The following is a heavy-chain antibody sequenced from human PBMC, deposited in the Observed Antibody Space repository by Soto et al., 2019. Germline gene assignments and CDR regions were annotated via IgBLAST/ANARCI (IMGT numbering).Heavy chain of an antibody. Sequence: GGSLRLSCAASGFTFSSYAMSWVRQAPGKGLEWVSAISGSGGSTYYADSVKGRFTISRDNSKNTLYLQMNSLRAEDTAVYYCEKDRANRSPYGLSDYWGQGTLVTVSS. V-gene: IGHV3-23*01. CDR2: ISGSGGST. CDR3: EKDRANRSPYGLSDY. D-gene: IGHD3-10*01. CDR1: GFTFSSYA. J-gene: IGHJ4*02.